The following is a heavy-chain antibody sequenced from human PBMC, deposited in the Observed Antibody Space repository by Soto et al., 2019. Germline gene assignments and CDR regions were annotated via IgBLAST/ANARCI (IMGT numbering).Heavy chain of an antibody. CDR1: GYTFTGYY. J-gene: IGHJ4*02. Sequence: ASVKVSCKASGYTFTGYYMHWVRQAPGQGLEWMGWISAYNGNTNYAQKLQGRVTMTTDTSTSTAYMELRSLRSDDTAVYYCARDVEGTMVRGVIITGGSDYWGQGTLVTVSS. V-gene: IGHV1-18*04. CDR3: ARDVEGTMVRGVIITGGSDY. D-gene: IGHD3-10*01. CDR2: ISAYNGNT.